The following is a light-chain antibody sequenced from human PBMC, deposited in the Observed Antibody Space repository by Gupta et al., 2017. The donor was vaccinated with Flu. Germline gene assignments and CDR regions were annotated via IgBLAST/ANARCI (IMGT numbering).Light chain of an antibody. Sequence: SAPTQPPSVSVSPGQTARITCSGTSLPKQYAYWYQHRPGQAPRLIIYKDNKRPSGSPGRFSGSSAETTVTLTITGVQPEDEADYYCQSADSRGSAPFVFGTGTWLSVL. CDR3: QSADSRGSAPFV. CDR1: SLPKQY. V-gene: IGLV3-25*03. CDR2: KDN. J-gene: IGLJ1*01.